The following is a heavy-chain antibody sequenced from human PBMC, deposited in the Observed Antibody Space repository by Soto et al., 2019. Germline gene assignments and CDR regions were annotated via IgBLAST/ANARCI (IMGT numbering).Heavy chain of an antibody. Sequence: QVQLQQWGAGLLKPSETLSLTCAVYGGSFSGYYWSWIRQPPGKGLEWVGEINHSGSTNYNPSLKSRVTTSVDTSHNQFSLKLSSVTAADTAVYYGAGRDQWLVKWGQGTLVTVSS. V-gene: IGHV4-34*01. J-gene: IGHJ4*02. CDR1: GGSFSGYY. CDR3: AGRDQWLVK. D-gene: IGHD6-19*01. CDR2: INHSGST.